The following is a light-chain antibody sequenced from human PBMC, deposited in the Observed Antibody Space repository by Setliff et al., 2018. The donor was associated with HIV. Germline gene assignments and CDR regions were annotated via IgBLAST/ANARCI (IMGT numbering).Light chain of an antibody. V-gene: IGLV2-14*01. CDR3: NTYISSTPNYV. J-gene: IGLJ1*01. CDR2: DFT. CDR1: SSDIGSYNY. Sequence: QSALAQPASVSGPPGQSIAISCTGTSSDIGSYNYVSWYQHHPGKAPRLVIYDFTNRPSGVSDRFSGSKSGNTASLTISGLQAEDEADYYCNTYISSTPNYVFGTGTKVTVL.